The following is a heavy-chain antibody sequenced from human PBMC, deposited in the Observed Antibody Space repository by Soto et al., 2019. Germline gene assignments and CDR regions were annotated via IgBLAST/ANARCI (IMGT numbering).Heavy chain of an antibody. V-gene: IGHV1-8*01. CDR1: GYTFTSYD. D-gene: IGHD2-2*01. J-gene: IGHJ6*02. CDR2: MNPNSGNT. CDR3: ARGTESSPRYGMDV. Sequence: ASVKVSCKASGYTFTSYDINWVRQATGQGFEYLGWMNPNSGNTGYVKKFRGRVTMTRDTSMSTAYMELSSLRAGDTAVYYCARGTESSPRYGMDVWGQGTTVTVSS.